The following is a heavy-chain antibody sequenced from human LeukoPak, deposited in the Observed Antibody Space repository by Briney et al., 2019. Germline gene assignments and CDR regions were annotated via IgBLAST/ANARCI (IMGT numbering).Heavy chain of an antibody. CDR1: GGSISTSSYY. J-gene: IGHJ3*02. CDR2: IYYSGST. V-gene: IGHV4-39*01. D-gene: IGHD6-13*01. CDR3: ARHRIAAADDAFEI. Sequence: PSETLSLTCTVSGGSISTSSYYWGWSRQPPGKGLEWIGTIYYSGSTYYNPSLKSRVTISVDTSKNLFSLKLSSVTAADTALYYCARHRIAAADDAFEIWGQGTMVTVSS.